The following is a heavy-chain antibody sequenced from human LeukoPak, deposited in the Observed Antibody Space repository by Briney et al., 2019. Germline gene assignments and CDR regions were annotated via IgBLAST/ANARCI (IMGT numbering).Heavy chain of an antibody. CDR3: ARYYYGSGSYYNRAWFDP. Sequence: PSETLSLTCTVSGGSVSSYYWSWIRQPPGKGLEWIGFISYSGSTNYNPSLKSRVTISVDTTKNHFSQKLSSVTAADTAVYYCARYYYGSGSYYNRAWFDPWGQGTLVTVSS. V-gene: IGHV4-59*08. CDR1: GGSVSSYY. CDR2: ISYSGST. J-gene: IGHJ5*02. D-gene: IGHD3-10*01.